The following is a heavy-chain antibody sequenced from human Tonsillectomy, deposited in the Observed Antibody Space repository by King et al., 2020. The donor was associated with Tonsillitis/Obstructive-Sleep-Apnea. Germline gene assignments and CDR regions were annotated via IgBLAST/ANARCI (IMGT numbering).Heavy chain of an antibody. CDR1: GGTFSSYA. CDR2: IIPIFGTA. V-gene: IGHV1-69*01. CDR3: ARVKDEEGDQLLYYYYTYMDV. J-gene: IGHJ6*03. Sequence: VQLVQSGAEVKKPGSSVKVSCKASGGTFSSYAISWVRQAPGQGLEWMGGIIPIFGTANYAQKFQGRVTITADASTSTAYMELSSLRSEDTAVYYCARVKDEEGDQLLYYYYTYMDVWGKGTTVTVSS. D-gene: IGHD2-2*02.